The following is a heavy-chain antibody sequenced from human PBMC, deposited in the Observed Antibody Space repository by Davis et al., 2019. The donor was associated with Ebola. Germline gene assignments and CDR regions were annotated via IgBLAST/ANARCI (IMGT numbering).Heavy chain of an antibody. CDR2: INTNTGSP. V-gene: IGHV7-4-1*02. CDR1: GYTFNNHV. J-gene: IGHJ5*02. D-gene: IGHD3-10*01. Sequence: AASVKVSCKASGYTFNNHVMNWARQAPGQGLEWMGWINTNTGSPTYAQGFTGRFVFSLDTSVSTAYLQISSLKTEDTAVYYCARGLMCRGVIVTFNPWGQGTLVNVSS. CDR3: ARGLMCRGVIVTFNP.